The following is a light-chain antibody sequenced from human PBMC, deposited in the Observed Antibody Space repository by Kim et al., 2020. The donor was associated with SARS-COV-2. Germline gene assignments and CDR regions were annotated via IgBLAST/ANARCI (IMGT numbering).Light chain of an antibody. V-gene: IGKV1-12*01. J-gene: IGKJ1*01. CDR1: QNINNR. Sequence: DIQMTQSPSSVSASVGDRVTITCRASQNINNRLAWYQQKPGKAPTLLIYAASSVQSGVPSRFSGGRSGPDFTLTISSLQPEDFATFYCQQTNSFPWTFGQGTKV. CDR3: QQTNSFPWT. CDR2: AAS.